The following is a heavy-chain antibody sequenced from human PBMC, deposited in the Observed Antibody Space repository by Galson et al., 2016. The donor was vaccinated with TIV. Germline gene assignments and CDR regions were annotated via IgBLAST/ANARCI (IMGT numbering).Heavy chain of an antibody. CDR1: GDTFTGYY. D-gene: IGHD4-17*01. CDR3: ARARYGDYFDY. CDR2: IDPRSAAT. J-gene: IGHJ4*02. V-gene: IGHV1-2*02. Sequence: SVKVSCKASGDTFTGYYVHWVRQAPGQGLEWMGWIDPRSAATNYAQKLQGRVTMTRDTSISTAHMELTRLTPDDTAVYYCARARYGDYFDYWGQGTLVTVSS.